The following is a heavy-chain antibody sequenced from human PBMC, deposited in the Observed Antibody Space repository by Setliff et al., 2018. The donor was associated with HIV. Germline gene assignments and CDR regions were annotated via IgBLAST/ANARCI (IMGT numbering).Heavy chain of an antibody. CDR2: IFYGGSVYSSGRT. V-gene: IGHV4-39*07. CDR3: AREGGQGYSGSGSFYHRNFDL. CDR1: GDSISSNNYY. D-gene: IGHD3-10*01. Sequence: PSETLSLTCTVSGDSISSNNYYWAWLRQSPGKGLEWIGCIFYGGSVYSSGRTFFNPSLKSRVTISVDASERHFSLRMTSTTAADTAIYYCAREGGQGYSGSGSFYHRNFDLWGRGTLVTVSS. J-gene: IGHJ2*01.